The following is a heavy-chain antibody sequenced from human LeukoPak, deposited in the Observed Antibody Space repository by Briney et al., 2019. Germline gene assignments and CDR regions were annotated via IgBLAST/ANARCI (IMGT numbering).Heavy chain of an antibody. J-gene: IGHJ4*02. CDR1: GFAFSNAW. CDR3: ATAMTAVPYS. D-gene: IGHD4-17*01. Sequence: GGSLRLSCAVSGFAFSNAWMTWLRQAPGKGLEWVGRIKSKTDGGTAEYATPVKGRFTISRDDSKNTLYLQMDSLKTEDTAVYYCATAMTAVPYSWGQGTLVTVSS. CDR2: IKSKTDGGTA. V-gene: IGHV3-15*01.